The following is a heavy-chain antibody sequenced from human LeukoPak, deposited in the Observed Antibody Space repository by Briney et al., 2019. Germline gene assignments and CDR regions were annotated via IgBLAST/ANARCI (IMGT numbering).Heavy chain of an antibody. V-gene: IGHV1-46*01. CDR1: GYTLTELS. J-gene: IGHJ4*02. D-gene: IGHD2-21*01. CDR3: ASIVVVIPY. Sequence: PGASVKVSCKVSGYTLTELSMHWVRQAPGQGLEWMGIINPSGGSTSYAQKFQGRVTMTRDTSTSTVYMELSSLRSEDTAVYYCASIVVVIPYWGQGTLVTVSS. CDR2: INPSGGST.